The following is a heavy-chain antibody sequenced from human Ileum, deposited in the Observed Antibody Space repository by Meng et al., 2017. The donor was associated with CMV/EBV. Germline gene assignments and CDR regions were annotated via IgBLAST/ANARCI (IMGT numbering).Heavy chain of an antibody. J-gene: IGHJ4*02. D-gene: IGHD5-24*01. CDR1: GYRFITYG. Sequence: QVCRVQAGAEVSEPGASVTISCKTPGYRFITYGINWVRQAPGPRLEWMGWINTNTGNPTYAEDFTGRFVFSLDTSVSTTYLQSNRLRNEDSAVYYCTRGDGDHSSKYDYWGQGTLVTVSS. CDR3: TRGDGDHSSKYDY. CDR2: INTNTGNP. V-gene: IGHV7-4-1*02.